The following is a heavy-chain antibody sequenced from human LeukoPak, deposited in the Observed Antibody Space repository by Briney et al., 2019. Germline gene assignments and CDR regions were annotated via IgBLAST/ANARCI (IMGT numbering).Heavy chain of an antibody. Sequence: SETLSLTCTVSGGSISTYYWSWIRQPPGKGLEWIGYIYYSGNTIYNSSLKSRVTISVDKSKNQFSLKPSSVTAADTAVYYCARSYSSSGYYYYGMDLWGQGTTVTVSS. CDR1: GGSISTYY. V-gene: IGHV4-59*01. J-gene: IGHJ6*02. CDR3: ARSYSSSGYYYYGMDL. D-gene: IGHD6-6*01. CDR2: IYYSGNT.